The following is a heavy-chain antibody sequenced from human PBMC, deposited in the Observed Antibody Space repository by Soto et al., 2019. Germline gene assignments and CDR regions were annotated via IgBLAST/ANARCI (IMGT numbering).Heavy chain of an antibody. CDR2: INPNSGGT. CDR1: GYTFTGYY. J-gene: IGHJ4*02. CDR3: ARGGDIVVVVAATTLDY. V-gene: IGHV1-2*04. Sequence: ASVKVSCKASGYTFTGYYMHWVRQAPGQGLEWMGWINPNSGGTNYAQKFQGWVTMTRDTSISTAYMELSRLRSDDTAVYYCARGGDIVVVVAATTLDYWGQGTLVTVSS. D-gene: IGHD2-15*01.